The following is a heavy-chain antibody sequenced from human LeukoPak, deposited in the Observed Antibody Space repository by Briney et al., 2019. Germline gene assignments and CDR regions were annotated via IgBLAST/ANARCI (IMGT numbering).Heavy chain of an antibody. D-gene: IGHD1-26*01. V-gene: IGHV3-23*01. CDR1: GFTFSSYA. CDR3: AKAFAFVGANFFDY. CDR2: IGDTT. Sequence: GGSLRLSCAASGFTFSSYAMSWVRQAPGNGLEWVSAIGDTTYYADSVEGRFTISRDNSKNTLYLQMNSLRAEDAAIYYCAKAFAFVGANFFDYWGQGTLVTVSS. J-gene: IGHJ4*02.